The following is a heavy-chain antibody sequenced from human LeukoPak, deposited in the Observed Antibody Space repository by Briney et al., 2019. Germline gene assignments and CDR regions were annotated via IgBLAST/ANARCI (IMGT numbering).Heavy chain of an antibody. D-gene: IGHD3-9*01. CDR2: ISSSSSYI. CDR1: GFTFSDYY. V-gene: IGHV3-11*06. CDR3: ARDRYILTGYYYVDY. Sequence: KPGGSLRLSCAASGFTFSDYYMSWIRQAPGKGLEWVSYISSSSSYINYADSVKGRFTISRDNAKNSLYLQMNSLRAEDTAVYYCARDRYILTGYYYVDYWGQGTLVTVSS. J-gene: IGHJ4*02.